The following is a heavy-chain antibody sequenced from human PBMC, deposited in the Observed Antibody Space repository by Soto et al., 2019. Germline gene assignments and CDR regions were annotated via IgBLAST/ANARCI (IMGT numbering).Heavy chain of an antibody. CDR3: AKAITGYYYDGNLDY. D-gene: IGHD3-22*01. CDR2: ISYDGSNK. V-gene: IGHV3-30*18. J-gene: IGHJ4*02. CDR1: GFTFSSYG. Sequence: QVQLVESGGGVVQPGRSLRLSCAASGFTFSSYGMHWVRQAPGKGLEWVAVISYDGSNKYYADSVKGRFIISRDNSKNTLYLQMNSLRAEDTAVYYCAKAITGYYYDGNLDYWGQGTLVTVSS.